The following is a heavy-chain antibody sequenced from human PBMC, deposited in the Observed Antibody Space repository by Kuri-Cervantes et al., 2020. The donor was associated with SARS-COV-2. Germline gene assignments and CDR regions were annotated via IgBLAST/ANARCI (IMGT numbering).Heavy chain of an antibody. CDR1: GGSISSPNYY. J-gene: IGHJ4*02. CDR2: IYYSGST. D-gene: IGHD4-17*01. V-gene: IGHV4-39*01. Sequence: CTVSGGSISSPNYYWGWIRQPPGKGLEWIGSIYYSGSTYYNPSLKSRVTISVDTSKNQFSLKLSSVTAADTAVYYCARLTTVTTFDYWGQGTLVTVSS. CDR3: ARLTTVTTFDY.